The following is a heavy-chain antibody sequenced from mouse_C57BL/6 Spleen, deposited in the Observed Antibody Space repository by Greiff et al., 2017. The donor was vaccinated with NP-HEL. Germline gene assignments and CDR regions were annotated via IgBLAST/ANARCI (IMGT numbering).Heavy chain of an antibody. CDR1: GYTFTDYN. V-gene: IGHV1-18*01. CDR3: SRTCYYYDGRAALAY. J-gene: IGHJ3*01. Sequence: EVQLQQSGPELVKPGASVKIPCKASGYTFTDYNMDWVKQSHGKSLEWIGDINPNNGGTIYNQKFKGKATLTVDKSSSTAYMELRSLTSEDTAVSDCSRTCYYYDGRAALAYWGQGTPVTVS. CDR2: INPNNGGT. D-gene: IGHD1-1*01.